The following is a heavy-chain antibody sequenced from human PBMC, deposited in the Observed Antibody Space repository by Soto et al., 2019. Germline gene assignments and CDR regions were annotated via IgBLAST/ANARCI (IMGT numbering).Heavy chain of an antibody. V-gene: IGHV3-11*06. D-gene: IGHD4-17*01. CDR2: ISGSSGSK. CDR1: GFIFNDYY. J-gene: IGHJ4*02. Sequence: GSLRLSCAASGFIFNDYYMSWIRQAPGKGLEWLSNISGSSGSKKYADAGKGRFTISRDNAKKSLYLEMHSLRAEDTAMYYCARYAAEVTTFFDQWGQGTLVTVSS. CDR3: ARYAAEVTTFFDQ.